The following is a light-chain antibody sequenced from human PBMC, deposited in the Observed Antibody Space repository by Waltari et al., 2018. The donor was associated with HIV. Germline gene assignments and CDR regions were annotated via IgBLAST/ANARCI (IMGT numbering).Light chain of an antibody. V-gene: IGLV1-51*02. J-gene: IGLJ3*02. Sequence: QSVLTQPPSVSAAPGQKVTISCSGSSSNIGNNYVSCYQQLPGTAPRLRIYENDKRPSGIPDRYSGSKSGTSATLSITGLQTGDEADYYCGTWDSSLTTGRVLGGGTKLTIL. CDR3: GTWDSSLTTGRV. CDR1: SSNIGNNY. CDR2: END.